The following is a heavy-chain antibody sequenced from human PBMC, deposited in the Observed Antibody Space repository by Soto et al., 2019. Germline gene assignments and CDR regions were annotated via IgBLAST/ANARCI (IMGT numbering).Heavy chain of an antibody. J-gene: IGHJ4*02. Sequence: PGGSLSLSCSASGFAVGNYAINSVRQAPGKGLEWVSTVSAGGGATYYADSVKGRFTISRDNSKHTLSLQMNSLRAEDTAVYFCTKDRSGGRAVGGFNYWGQGTLVTVPS. CDR1: GFAVGNYA. D-gene: IGHD6-19*01. CDR3: TKDRSGGRAVGGFNY. CDR2: VSAGGGAT. V-gene: IGHV3-23*01.